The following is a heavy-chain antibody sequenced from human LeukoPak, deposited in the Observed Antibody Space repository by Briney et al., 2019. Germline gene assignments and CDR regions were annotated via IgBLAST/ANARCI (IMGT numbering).Heavy chain of an antibody. J-gene: IGHJ4*02. V-gene: IGHV4-59*01. CDR1: NDSIISYY. CDR2: IYFSGTT. D-gene: IGHD3-10*01. Sequence: PSETLSLTCTVSNDSIISYYWSWIRQPPGKGLEWIGYIYFSGTTNYSPSLKSRVTISVDTSKSQFSLKLSSVTAADTAVYYCARGQWYYYGSGSYSFDYWGQGTLVTVSS. CDR3: ARGQWYYYGSGSYSFDY.